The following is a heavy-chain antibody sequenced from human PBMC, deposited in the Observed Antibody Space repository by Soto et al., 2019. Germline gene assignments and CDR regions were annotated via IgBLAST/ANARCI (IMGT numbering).Heavy chain of an antibody. J-gene: IGHJ4*02. Sequence: GASVKVSCKASGYSFSGYYIHWVRQAPGQGLEWMGWINPNNGDTHFAQKFRGRVTMTRDTSTSTAYMELRSLTFDDTAVYYCARHSGYDYVFDYWGQGTLVTVSS. CDR3: ARHSGYDYVFDY. CDR2: INPNNGDT. D-gene: IGHD5-12*01. V-gene: IGHV1-2*02. CDR1: GYSFSGYY.